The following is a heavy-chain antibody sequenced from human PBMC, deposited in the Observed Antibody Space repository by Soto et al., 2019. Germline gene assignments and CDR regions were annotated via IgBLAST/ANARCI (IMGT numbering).Heavy chain of an antibody. CDR2: ISSSGSTI. D-gene: IGHD4-17*01. CDR3: ARGGYGDYIRPHQY. J-gene: IGHJ4*02. CDR1: GFTFSSYE. Sequence: EVQLVESGGGLVQPGGSLRLSCAASGFTFSSYEMNWVRQAPGKGLEWVSYISSSGSTIYYADSVKGRFTISRDNAKNSLYLQMNSLRAEDTAVYYCARGGYGDYIRPHQYWGQGTLVTVSS. V-gene: IGHV3-48*03.